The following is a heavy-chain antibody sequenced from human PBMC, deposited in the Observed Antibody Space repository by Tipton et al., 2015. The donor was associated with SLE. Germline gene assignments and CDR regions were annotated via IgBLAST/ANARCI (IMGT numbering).Heavy chain of an antibody. D-gene: IGHD6-13*01. V-gene: IGHV4-59*12. CDR2: IYYSGST. CDR1: GGSISSYY. Sequence: TLSLTCTVSGGSISSYYWSWIRQPPGKGLEWIGYIYYSGSTNYNPPLKSRVTISVDTSKNQFSLKLSSVTAADTAVYYCAREGQQPAWGQGTLVTVSS. J-gene: IGHJ4*02. CDR3: AREGQQPA.